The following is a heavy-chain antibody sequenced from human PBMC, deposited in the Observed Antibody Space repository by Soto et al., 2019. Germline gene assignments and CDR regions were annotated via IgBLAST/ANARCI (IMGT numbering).Heavy chain of an antibody. Sequence: SETLSLTCAVSGYSISSGYYWGWIRQPPGKGLEWIGSIYHSGSTYYNPSLKSRVTISVDTSKNQFSLKLSSVTAADTAVYYCATSLRPDLNWFDPWGQGTLVTVSS. CDR1: GYSISSGYY. V-gene: IGHV4-38-2*01. CDR2: IYHSGST. J-gene: IGHJ5*02. D-gene: IGHD3-16*01. CDR3: ATSLRPDLNWFDP.